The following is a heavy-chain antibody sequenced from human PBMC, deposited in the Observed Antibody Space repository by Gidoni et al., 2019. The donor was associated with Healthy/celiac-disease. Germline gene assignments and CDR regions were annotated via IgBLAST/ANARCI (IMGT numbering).Heavy chain of an antibody. D-gene: IGHD3-3*01. CDR1: GFTFSSYA. Sequence: EVQLLESGGGLVQPGGSLRLSCAASGFTFSSYAMSWVSQAPGKGLEWVSAISGSGGSTYYADSVKGRFTISRDNSKNTLYLQMNSLRAEDTAVYYCVGDAISYYDFWSGSRGGYYYYYMDVWGKGTTVTVSS. CDR2: ISGSGGST. V-gene: IGHV3-23*01. CDR3: VGDAISYYDFWSGSRGGYYYYYMDV. J-gene: IGHJ6*03.